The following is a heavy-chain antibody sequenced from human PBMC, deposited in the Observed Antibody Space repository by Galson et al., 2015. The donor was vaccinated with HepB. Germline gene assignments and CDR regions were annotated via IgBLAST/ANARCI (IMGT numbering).Heavy chain of an antibody. V-gene: IGHV1-18*01. D-gene: IGHD6-6*01. J-gene: IGHJ4*02. CDR1: GYSFSSYG. CDR2: ISVYNTNT. Sequence: SVKVSCKASGYSFSSYGVSWVRQAPGQGLEWMGWISVYNTNTNYAQKLQGRVTMTTDTSTSTAYMELRSLRSDDTAVYYCARARYSSSPPDYWGQGTLVTVSS. CDR3: ARARYSSSPPDY.